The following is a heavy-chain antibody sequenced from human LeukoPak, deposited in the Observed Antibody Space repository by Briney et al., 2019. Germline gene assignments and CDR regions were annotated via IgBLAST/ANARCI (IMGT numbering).Heavy chain of an antibody. V-gene: IGHV3-21*04. CDR3: AKGGIAGAPSDY. Sequence: PGGSLRLSCAASGFTFSRYNMNWVRQAPGKGLEWVSSITSSSIYIYYADSMKGRFTISRDNAKNSLYLQMNSLRAEDTAVYYCAKGGIAGAPSDYWGRGTLVTVSS. CDR1: GFTFSRYN. J-gene: IGHJ4*02. CDR2: ITSSSIYI. D-gene: IGHD6-19*01.